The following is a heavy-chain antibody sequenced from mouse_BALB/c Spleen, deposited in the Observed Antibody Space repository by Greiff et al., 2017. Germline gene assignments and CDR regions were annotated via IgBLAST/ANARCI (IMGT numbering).Heavy chain of an antibody. Sequence: EVKLMESGGDLVKPGGSLKLSCAASGFTFSSYGMSWVRQTPDKRLEWVATIRSGGSYTYYPDSVKGRFTISRDNAKNTLYLQMSSLKSEDTAMYYCERIYYDYSAYWGQGTLVTVSA. CDR3: ERIYYDYSAY. CDR1: GFTFSSYG. D-gene: IGHD2-4*01. J-gene: IGHJ3*01. V-gene: IGHV5-6*01. CDR2: IRSGGSYT.